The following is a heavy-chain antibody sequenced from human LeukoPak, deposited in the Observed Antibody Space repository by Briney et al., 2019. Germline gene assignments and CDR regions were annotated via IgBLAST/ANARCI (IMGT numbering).Heavy chain of an antibody. V-gene: IGHV4-59*01. D-gene: IGHD6-13*01. CDR1: GGSISSYY. Sequence: SETLSLTCTVSGGSISSYYWSWLRQPPGKGLEWIGYIYYSGSTNYNPSLKSRVTISVDTSKNQFSLKLSSVTAADTAVYYCARGVAAWGPDYWRQGTLVSVSS. CDR2: IYYSGST. CDR3: ARGVAAWGPDY. J-gene: IGHJ4*02.